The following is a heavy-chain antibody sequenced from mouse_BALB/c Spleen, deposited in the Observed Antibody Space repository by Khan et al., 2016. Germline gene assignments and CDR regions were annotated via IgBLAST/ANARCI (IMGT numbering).Heavy chain of an antibody. V-gene: IGHV9-1*02. Sequence: QIQLVQSGPELKKPGETVKISCKASGYTLTNSGMNWVKQAPGKGLKWVGWINTYTGEPTYADDFKGRFAFSLETSASTAYLQINNLKNEDMTTYFCARGAMVTTGWYFDVWGAGTTVTVSS. J-gene: IGHJ1*01. CDR2: INTYTGEP. CDR3: ARGAMVTTGWYFDV. D-gene: IGHD2-2*01. CDR1: GYTLTNSG.